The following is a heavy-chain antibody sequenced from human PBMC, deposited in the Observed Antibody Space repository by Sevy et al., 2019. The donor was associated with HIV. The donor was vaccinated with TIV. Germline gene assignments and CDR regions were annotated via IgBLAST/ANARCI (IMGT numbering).Heavy chain of an antibody. D-gene: IGHD3-22*01. Sequence: ASVKVSCKASGGTFSSYGISWVRQAPGQGLEWMGGIIPILGTVNYAQKFQGRVTITADESTKTAYMELSSLRSEDTAVYYCAKDLIVVVGEAFDIWGQGTMVTVSS. CDR2: IIPILGTV. CDR1: GGTFSSYG. V-gene: IGHV1-69*13. J-gene: IGHJ3*02. CDR3: AKDLIVVVGEAFDI.